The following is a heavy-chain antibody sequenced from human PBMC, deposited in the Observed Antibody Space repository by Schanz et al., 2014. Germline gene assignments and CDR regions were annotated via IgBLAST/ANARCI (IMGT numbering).Heavy chain of an antibody. CDR1: GFTVNTNY. CDR3: AKDFTGSGIFFNS. CDR2: MYINSGST. J-gene: IGHJ5*01. V-gene: IGHV3-53*01. D-gene: IGHD3-10*01. Sequence: EVPLVESGGGLIQPGGSLRLSCAVSGFTVNTNYMSWVRQAPGKGLEWISSMYINSGSTQYADSVKGRFIISRDSSKNTLFLQMNSLRAEDTAVYYCAKDFTGSGIFFNSWGQGALVTVSS.